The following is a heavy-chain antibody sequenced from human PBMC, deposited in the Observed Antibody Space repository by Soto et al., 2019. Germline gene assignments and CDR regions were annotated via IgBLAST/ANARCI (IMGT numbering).Heavy chain of an antibody. J-gene: IGHJ4*02. V-gene: IGHV3-23*01. Sequence: GGSLRLSCAASGFTFSSYAMSWVRQAPGKGLEWVSAISSSGGSTGYADSVKGRFTISRDNAKNTLYLQMNSLRAEDTALYYCAKGPRGSGYEFDYWGQGTLVTVSS. D-gene: IGHD3-22*01. CDR3: AKGPRGSGYEFDY. CDR1: GFTFSSYA. CDR2: ISSSGGST.